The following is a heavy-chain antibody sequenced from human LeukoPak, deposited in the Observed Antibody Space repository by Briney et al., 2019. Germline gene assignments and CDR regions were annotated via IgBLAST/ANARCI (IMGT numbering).Heavy chain of an antibody. D-gene: IGHD3-3*01. Sequence: ASVKVSCKASGYTFTSYYMHWVRQAPGHGLEWLGISNPSGDSTNYAQKFQGRVTMTRDTSTSTVYMDLSSLRSEDTAVYYCARDLDDFWSGYTEDAFDIWGQGTMVTVSS. CDR2: SNPSGDST. CDR3: ARDLDDFWSGYTEDAFDI. V-gene: IGHV1-46*01. J-gene: IGHJ3*02. CDR1: GYTFTSYY.